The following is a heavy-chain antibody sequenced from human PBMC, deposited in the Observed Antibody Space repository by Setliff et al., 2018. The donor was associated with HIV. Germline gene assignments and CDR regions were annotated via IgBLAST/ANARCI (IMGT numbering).Heavy chain of an antibody. CDR3: ATVSGYYWQYFDY. V-gene: IGHV4-38-2*01. Sequence: PSETLSLTCAVSGYSISSGYYWGWIRQPPGKGLERIGHIYHSGSTSYNPSLKSRATISVDTSKNQFSLKLSSVTAADTAVYYCATVSGYYWQYFDYWGPGTLVTVSS. CDR1: GYSISSGYY. J-gene: IGHJ4*02. CDR2: IYHSGST. D-gene: IGHD3-22*01.